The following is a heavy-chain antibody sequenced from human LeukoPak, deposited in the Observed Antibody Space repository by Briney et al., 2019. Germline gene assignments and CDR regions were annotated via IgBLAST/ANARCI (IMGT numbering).Heavy chain of an antibody. CDR1: GFTFSNAW. CDR3: STILSTGTWHFQH. D-gene: IGHD1-7*01. CDR2: IKSKTDGGTT. J-gene: IGHJ1*01. V-gene: IGHV3-15*01. Sequence: PGGSLRLSCAASGFTFSNAWMSWVRQAPGKGLEWVGRIKSKTDGGTTDYAAPVKGRFTISRDDSKNTLYLQMNSLKTEDTGVHYCSTILSTGTWHFQHWGQGTLVTVSS.